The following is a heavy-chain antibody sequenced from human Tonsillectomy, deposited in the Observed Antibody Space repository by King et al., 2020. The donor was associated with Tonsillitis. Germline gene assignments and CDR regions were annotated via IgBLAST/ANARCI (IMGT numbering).Heavy chain of an antibody. Sequence: VQLVESGGVVVQPGGSLRLSCAASGFTFDDYAMHWVRQAPGKGLEWVSLISWDGGTTYYADSVKGRFTISRDNSQNCLSLQMNSLRAEDTAFYYCTKDMGSYSNGCSLSPYLDYWGQGTLVTVSS. CDR1: GFTFDDYA. V-gene: IGHV3-43D*03. CDR2: ISWDGGTT. CDR3: TKDMGSYSNGCSLSPYLDY. D-gene: IGHD6-19*01. J-gene: IGHJ4*02.